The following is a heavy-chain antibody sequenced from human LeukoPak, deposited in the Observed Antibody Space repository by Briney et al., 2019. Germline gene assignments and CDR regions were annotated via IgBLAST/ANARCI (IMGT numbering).Heavy chain of an antibody. CDR3: ARGRATGRSGGDY. V-gene: IGHV3-48*02. CDR2: ISSGSSSI. CDR1: GFTFSSCS. D-gene: IGHD3-9*01. J-gene: IGHJ4*02. Sequence: GGSLRLSCAASGFTFSSCSMNWVRQAPGKGLEWVSYISSGSSSIYYADSVKGRFTISRDNAENSLYLQMNSLRDEDTAVYYCARGRATGRSGGDYWGQGTLVTVSS.